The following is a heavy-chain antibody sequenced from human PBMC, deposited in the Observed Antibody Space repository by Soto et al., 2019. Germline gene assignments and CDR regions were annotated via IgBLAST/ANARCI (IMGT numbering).Heavy chain of an antibody. D-gene: IGHD5-12*01. CDR2: MNPNSGNT. Sequence: ASVKVSCKASGYTFTSYDINWVRQATGQGLEWMGWMNPNSGNTGYAQKFQGRVAMTRNTSISTAYMELSSLRSEDTAVYYCARGLGASSGYDLWGVYYYYGMDVWGQGTTVTVSS. CDR3: ARGLGASSGYDLWGVYYYYGMDV. V-gene: IGHV1-8*01. J-gene: IGHJ6*02. CDR1: GYTFTSYD.